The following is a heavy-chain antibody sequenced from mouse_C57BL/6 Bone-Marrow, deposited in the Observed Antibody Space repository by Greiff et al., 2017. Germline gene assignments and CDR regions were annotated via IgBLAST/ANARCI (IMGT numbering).Heavy chain of an antibody. CDR1: GFSLTSYG. Sequence: VQLQQSGPGLVQPSQSLSITCTVSGFSLTSYGVHWVRQSPGKGLEWLGVIWRGGSTDYNAAFMSRLSITKDNSKTQVFFKMNSLQADDTAIYSCAKKERDYFYAMDYWGQGTSVTVSS. CDR2: IWRGGST. CDR3: AKKERDYFYAMDY. J-gene: IGHJ4*01. V-gene: IGHV2-5*01. D-gene: IGHD1-1*01.